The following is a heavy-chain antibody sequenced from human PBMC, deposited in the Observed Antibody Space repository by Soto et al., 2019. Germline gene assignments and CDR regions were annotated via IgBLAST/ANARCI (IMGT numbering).Heavy chain of an antibody. D-gene: IGHD3-22*01. CDR3: ATMRDFFAF. Sequence: GGSLRLSCAATSAFRFSSYRMSWVRQTPGKGLEWVSAITGSGDKTYYADSVEGRFTVSRDNSKDTHYLQMSSLRAEDTAIYYCATMRDFFAFWGQGTLVTVSS. CDR1: AFRFSSYR. CDR2: ITGSGDKT. V-gene: IGHV3-23*01. J-gene: IGHJ4*02.